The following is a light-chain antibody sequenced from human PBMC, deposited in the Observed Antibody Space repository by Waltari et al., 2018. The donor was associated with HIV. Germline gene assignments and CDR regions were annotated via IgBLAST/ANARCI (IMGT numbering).Light chain of an antibody. CDR2: KDN. CDR3: QSADSTGSYPDV. Sequence: SYELTQPPSVSVSPGQTARITCPGDALPKQHAYWYQQKPGQAPLLVIYKDNERPSGIPERFSGSSSGTTVTLTISGVHTEDEADYYCQSADSTGSYPDVFGTGTKVTVL. J-gene: IGLJ1*01. CDR1: ALPKQH. V-gene: IGLV3-25*03.